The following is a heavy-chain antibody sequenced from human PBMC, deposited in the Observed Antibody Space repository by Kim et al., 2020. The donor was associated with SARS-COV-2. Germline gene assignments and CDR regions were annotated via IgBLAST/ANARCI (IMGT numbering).Heavy chain of an antibody. D-gene: IGHD2-2*02. CDR3: ARGLGYCSSTSCYTGEDFDY. CDR1: GFTFSSYD. V-gene: IGHV3-13*01. Sequence: GGSLRLSCAASGFTFSSYDMHWVRQATGKGLEWVSAIGTAGDTYYPGSVKGRFTISRENAKNSLYLQMNSLRAGDTAVYYCARGLGYCSSTSCYTGEDFDYWGQGTLVTVSS. J-gene: IGHJ4*02. CDR2: IGTAGDT.